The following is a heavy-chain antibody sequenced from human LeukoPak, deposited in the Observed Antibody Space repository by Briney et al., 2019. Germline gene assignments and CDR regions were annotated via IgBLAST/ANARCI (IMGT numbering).Heavy chain of an antibody. J-gene: IGHJ4*02. V-gene: IGHV3-21*01. CDR3: ARVWSPPYTSSWPYEFDY. CDR1: GFTFSSYS. CDR2: ISSSSSYI. D-gene: IGHD6-13*01. Sequence: PGGSLRLSCAASGFTFSSYSMNWVRQAPGKGLEWVSSISSSSSYIYYVDSVKGRFTISRDNAKNSLYLQMNSLRAEDTAVYYCARVWSPPYTSSWPYEFDYWGQGTLVTVSS.